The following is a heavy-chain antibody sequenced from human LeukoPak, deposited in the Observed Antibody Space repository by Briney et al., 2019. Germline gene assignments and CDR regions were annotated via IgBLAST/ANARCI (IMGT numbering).Heavy chain of an antibody. CDR2: ITSSSSTI. V-gene: IGHV3-48*01. CDR3: ASGWLGVFDY. CDR1: EFTFNVYA. J-gene: IGHJ4*02. Sequence: GGSLRLSCAASEFTFNVYAMNWVRQAPGKGLEWVSYITSSSSTIYYADSVKGRFTISRDNAKNSLYLQMNSLRAEDTAVYFCASGWLGVFDYWGQGTLVTVSS. D-gene: IGHD6-19*01.